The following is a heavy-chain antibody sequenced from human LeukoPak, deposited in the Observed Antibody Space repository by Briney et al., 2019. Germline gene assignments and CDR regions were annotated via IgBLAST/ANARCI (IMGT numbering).Heavy chain of an antibody. V-gene: IGHV3-30*18. CDR1: GFTFSSYS. D-gene: IGHD6-19*01. Sequence: GGSLRLSCAASGFTFSSYSMNWVRQAPGKGLEWVAVISYDGSNKYYADSVKGRFTISRDNSKNTLYLQMNSLRAEDTAVYYCAKDAASGWYSGWGAFDIWGQGTMVTVSS. J-gene: IGHJ3*02. CDR2: ISYDGSNK. CDR3: AKDAASGWYSGWGAFDI.